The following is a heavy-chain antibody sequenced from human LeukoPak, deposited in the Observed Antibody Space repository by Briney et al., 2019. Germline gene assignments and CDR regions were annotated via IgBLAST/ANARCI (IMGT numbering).Heavy chain of an antibody. Sequence: GGSLRLSCAASGFTFSSYAMSWVRQAPGKGLEWVSAISGSGGSTYYAASVKGRFTISRDNSKNTLYLQMNSLRAEDTAVYYCAKDRFWYSRSWYDTDFGDYWGQGTLVTVSS. J-gene: IGHJ4*02. CDR1: GFTFSSYA. D-gene: IGHD6-13*01. V-gene: IGHV3-23*01. CDR3: AKDRFWYSRSWYDTDFGDY. CDR2: ISGSGGST.